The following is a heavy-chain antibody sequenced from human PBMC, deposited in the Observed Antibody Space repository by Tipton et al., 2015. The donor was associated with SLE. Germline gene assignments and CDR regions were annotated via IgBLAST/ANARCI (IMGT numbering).Heavy chain of an antibody. D-gene: IGHD3-22*01. V-gene: IGHV3-74*01. CDR1: GFTFSSYW. CDR2: INSDGSST. Sequence: SLRLSCAASGFTFSSYWMHWVRQAPGKGLVWVSRINSDGSSTSYADSVKGRFTISRDNAKNTLYLQMNSLRAEDTAVYYCAKDRDSSGSIDYWGQGTLVTVSS. J-gene: IGHJ4*02. CDR3: AKDRDSSGSIDY.